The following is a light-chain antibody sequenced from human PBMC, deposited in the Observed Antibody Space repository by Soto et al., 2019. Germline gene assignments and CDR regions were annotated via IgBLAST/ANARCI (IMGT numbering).Light chain of an antibody. J-gene: IGKJ4*01. CDR2: DAS. CDR3: QQYDNVPLT. CDR1: QDISNS. Sequence: DSQMTQSPSSLSASVGDRVTITCQAGQDISNSLNWYQHKPGKAPKLLIYDASSLETGVPSRFGGSGSGTDFTFTISSLQPEDIATYYCQQYDNVPLTFGGGTKVDIK. V-gene: IGKV1-33*01.